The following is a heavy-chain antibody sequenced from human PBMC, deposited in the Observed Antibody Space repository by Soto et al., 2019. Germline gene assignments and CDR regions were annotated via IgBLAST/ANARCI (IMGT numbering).Heavy chain of an antibody. CDR2: VSGSGDNT. Sequence: EVQLLESGGGLVQPGGSLRLSCAASGFTFSSYAMNWGRQAPGKGLEWVSVVSGSGDNTYYADSVRGRFTISRDNSRNTLYLRMNSLRAEDTAVYYCATRAHGLYFDYWGQGTLVTVSS. V-gene: IGHV3-23*01. J-gene: IGHJ4*02. CDR3: ATRAHGLYFDY. CDR1: GFTFSSYA.